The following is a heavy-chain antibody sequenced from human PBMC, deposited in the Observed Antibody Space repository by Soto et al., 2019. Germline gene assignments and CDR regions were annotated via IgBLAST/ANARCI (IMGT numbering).Heavy chain of an antibody. D-gene: IGHD2-21*01. V-gene: IGHV3-11*06. CDR1: GFTFSDHY. J-gene: IGHJ4*02. CDR3: SRGGGGGLFDL. Sequence: QVQLVESGGGLVKPGGSLRLSCASSGFTFSDHYMSWIRRSPGKGLEFLSYISPRTTYKNYADSVKGRFTISRDNAKNSLYLQLTRLRAEDTAINFCSRGGGGGLFDLWGQGTFVTVSS. CDR2: ISPRTTYK.